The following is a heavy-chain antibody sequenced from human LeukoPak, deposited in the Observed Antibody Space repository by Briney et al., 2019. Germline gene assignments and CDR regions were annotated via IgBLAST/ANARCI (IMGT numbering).Heavy chain of an antibody. CDR2: IGNSLSK. J-gene: IGHJ4*02. V-gene: IGHV3-9*01. CDR3: AKEIRRGDSPLDS. CDR1: GFYFLDHP. Sequence: GGSLGLSCSASGFYFLDHPIHWVRQAPGKGPEWVSGIGNSLSKGYADSVRGRFTIPRDNAGNSVYLQMKSLRPEDTALYYCAKEIRRGDSPLDSWGQGTLVTVSS.